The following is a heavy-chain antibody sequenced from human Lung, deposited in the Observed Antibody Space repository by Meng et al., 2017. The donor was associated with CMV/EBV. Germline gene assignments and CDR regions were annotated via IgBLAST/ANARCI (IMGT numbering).Heavy chain of an antibody. J-gene: IGHJ4*02. CDR2: ISGSGGST. Sequence: GEXXTISCAASGFTFSSYAMSWVRQAPGKGLEWVSAISGSGGSTYYADSVKGRFTISRDNSKNTLYLQMNSLRAEDTAVYYCAKDSPIVVVPAAIIPSNVXGQGXLVTVSS. V-gene: IGHV3-23*01. D-gene: IGHD2-2*01. CDR1: GFTFSSYA. CDR3: AKDSPIVVVPAAIIPSNV.